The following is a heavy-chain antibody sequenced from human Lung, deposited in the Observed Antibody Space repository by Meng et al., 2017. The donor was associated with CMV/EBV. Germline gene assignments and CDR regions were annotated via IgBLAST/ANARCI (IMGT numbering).Heavy chain of an antibody. V-gene: IGHV1-18*01. D-gene: IGHD3-22*01. CDR2: ISSYNGNT. CDR3: ARNTYYYASSGYYTDY. J-gene: IGHJ4*02. CDR1: GYTFTSYG. Sequence: ASVXVSCKASGYTFTSYGISWVRQAPGQGLEWMGWISSYNGNTNYAQKLQGRVTMTTDTSTSTAYMELRSLRSDDTAVYCCARNTYYYASSGYYTDYWGQGTLVTVSS.